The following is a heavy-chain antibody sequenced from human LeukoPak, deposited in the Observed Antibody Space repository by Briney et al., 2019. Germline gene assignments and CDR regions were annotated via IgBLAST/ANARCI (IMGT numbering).Heavy chain of an antibody. V-gene: IGHV3-48*03. D-gene: IGHD4-23*01. CDR3: ARRAGGYSHPYDY. J-gene: IGHJ4*02. Sequence: GGSLRLSCAASGFTFSSYEMNWVRQAPGKGLEWVSYISSSGSTIYYADSVKGRFTISRDNSKNTLYLQMNSLRAEDTAVYYCARRAGGYSHPYDYWGQGILVTVSS. CDR1: GFTFSSYE. CDR2: ISSSGSTI.